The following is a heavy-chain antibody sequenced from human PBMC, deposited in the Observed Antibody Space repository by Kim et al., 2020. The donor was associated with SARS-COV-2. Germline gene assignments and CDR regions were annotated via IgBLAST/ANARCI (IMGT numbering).Heavy chain of an antibody. CDR3: ARGGGFNYYDSSGYYYLDY. J-gene: IGHJ4*02. D-gene: IGHD3-22*01. CDR1: GGSISSGAYY. V-gene: IGHV4-31*03. Sequence: SETLSLTCTVSGGSISSGAYYWSWIRQHPGKGLEWIGYIYYSGSTYYNPSLKSRVTISVDTSKNQFSLKLSSVTAADTAVYYCARGGGFNYYDSSGYYYLDYWGQGTLVTVSS. CDR2: IYYSGST.